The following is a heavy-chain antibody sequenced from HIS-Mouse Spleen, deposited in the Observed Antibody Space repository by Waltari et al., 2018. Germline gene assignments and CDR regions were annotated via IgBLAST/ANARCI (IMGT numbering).Heavy chain of an antibody. CDR1: GFTFSSYW. CDR2: IKQDGSGK. J-gene: IGHJ6*02. CDR3: ARGPTSCYFYYGMDV. V-gene: IGHV3-7*01. Sequence: EVQLVESGGGLVQPGGSLRLSCAASGFTFSSYWMSWVRQAPGKGLEWVTNIKQDGSGKYYVDSVKGRFTISRDNAKNSLYLQMNSLRAEDTAVYYCARGPTSCYFYYGMDVWGQGTTVTVSS. D-gene: IGHD2-2*01.